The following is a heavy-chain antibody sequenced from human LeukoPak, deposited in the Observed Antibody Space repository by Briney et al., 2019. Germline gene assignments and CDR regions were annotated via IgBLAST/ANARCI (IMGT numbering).Heavy chain of an antibody. CDR2: ISFDGNNK. CDR3: ARGIYYDSRGYFERYYFDY. V-gene: IGHV3-30-3*01. J-gene: IGHJ4*02. CDR1: GFTFSSYA. D-gene: IGHD3-22*01. Sequence: PGGSLRLSCAASGFTFSSYAMHWVRQAPGKGLEWVAVISFDGNNKYSADSVKGRFTISRDNSKNTLYLQVNSLRAEDTAVYYCARGIYYDSRGYFERYYFDYWGQGTLVTVSS.